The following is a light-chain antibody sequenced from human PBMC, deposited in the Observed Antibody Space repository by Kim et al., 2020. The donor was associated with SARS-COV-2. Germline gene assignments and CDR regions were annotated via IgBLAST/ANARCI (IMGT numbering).Light chain of an antibody. J-gene: IGLJ3*02. CDR1: KLGDKF. CDR2: PDT. CDR3: QAWDSSTPHWV. Sequence: SYELTQPPSVSVSPGQTATITCSGNKLGDKFVCWYQQKPGQSPVLVIYPDTKRPSGIPERFSGSNSGNTATLTISGTQTMDEADYYCQAWDSSTPHWVFGGGTQLTVL. V-gene: IGLV3-1*01.